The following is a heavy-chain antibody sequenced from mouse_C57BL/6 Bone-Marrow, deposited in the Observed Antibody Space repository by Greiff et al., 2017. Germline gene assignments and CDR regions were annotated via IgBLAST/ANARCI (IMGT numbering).Heavy chain of an antibody. CDR3: YCYYYSMCY. J-gene: IGHJ4*01. CDR2: IYPGSGST. V-gene: IGHV1-55*01. CDR1: GYTFTSYW. Sequence: QVQLQQPGAELVKPGDSVKMSCKASGYTFTSYWITWVRQRPGQGLEWIGDIYPGSGSTNYNEKFKSKATLTVDTSSSTAYMQISGLTSEDSAVYYCYCYYYSMCYWGQGTSVTVSS.